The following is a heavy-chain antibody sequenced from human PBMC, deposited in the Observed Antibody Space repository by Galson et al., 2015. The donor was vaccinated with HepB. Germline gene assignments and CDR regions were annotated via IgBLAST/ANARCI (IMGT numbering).Heavy chain of an antibody. CDR1: GFTFSSYW. CDR3: ARVRGVVRVVYYFDY. Sequence: SLRLSCAASGFTFSSYWMSWVRQAPGKGLEWVANIKQDGSEKYYVDSVKGRFTISRDNAKNSLYLQMNSLRAEDAAVYYCARVRGVVRVVYYFDYWGQGTLVTVSS. J-gene: IGHJ4*02. V-gene: IGHV3-7*03. D-gene: IGHD3-3*01. CDR2: IKQDGSEK.